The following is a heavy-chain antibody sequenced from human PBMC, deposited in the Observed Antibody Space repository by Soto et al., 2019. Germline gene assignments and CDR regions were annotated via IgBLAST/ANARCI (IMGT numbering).Heavy chain of an antibody. CDR1: GGSISSYY. Sequence: SETLSLTCTVSGGSISSYYWSWIRQPPGKGREWIGYIYYSGSTNYNPSLKSRVTISVDTSKNQFSLKLSPVTAADTAVYYCARGIEGWYQGRYYYGMDVWGQGTTVTVSS. CDR3: ARGIEGWYQGRYYYGMDV. J-gene: IGHJ6*02. V-gene: IGHV4-59*01. CDR2: IYYSGST. D-gene: IGHD6-19*01.